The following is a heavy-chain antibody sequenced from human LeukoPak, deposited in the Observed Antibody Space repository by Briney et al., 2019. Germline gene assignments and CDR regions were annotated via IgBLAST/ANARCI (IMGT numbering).Heavy chain of an antibody. CDR1: GFIFSSYG. Sequence: GGSLRLSCAASGFIFSSYGMHWGRQAPGKGLEWVAVISYDGSNKYYADSVKGRFTISRDNSKNTLYLQMNSLRAEDTAVYYCAKSPGSDYSNYGKYGMDVWGQGTTVTVSS. D-gene: IGHD4-11*01. CDR3: AKSPGSDYSNYGKYGMDV. V-gene: IGHV3-30*18. J-gene: IGHJ6*02. CDR2: ISYDGSNK.